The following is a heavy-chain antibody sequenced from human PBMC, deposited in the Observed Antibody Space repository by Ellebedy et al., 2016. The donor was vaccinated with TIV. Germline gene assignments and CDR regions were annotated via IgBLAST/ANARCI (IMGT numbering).Heavy chain of an antibody. J-gene: IGHJ4*02. CDR1: GFTFGDYA. CDR3: AKDVSPGYYFGNSDY. D-gene: IGHD3-3*01. V-gene: IGHV3-9*01. CDR2: ISWNGDKK. Sequence: SLKISCAASGFTFGDYAMHWVRQGPGKGLEWVAGISWNGDKKGYADSVKGRFTISRDNTKNSLFLQIKSLRPEDTALYYCAKDVSPGYYFGNSDYWGQGSVVTVSS.